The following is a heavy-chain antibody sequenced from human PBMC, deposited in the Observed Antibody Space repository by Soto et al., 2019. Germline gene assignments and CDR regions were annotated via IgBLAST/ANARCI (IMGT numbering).Heavy chain of an antibody. J-gene: IGHJ6*02. V-gene: IGHV4-34*01. CDR1: GGSFSGYY. CDR3: ARGTTVTTTFGYYYYGMDV. CDR2: INHSGST. D-gene: IGHD4-17*01. Sequence: QVQLQQWGAGLLKPSETLSLTCAVYGGSFSGYYWSWIRQPPGKGLEWIGEINHSGSTNYHPALKSRVTISVDTSKNQFSLKLSSVTAADTAVYYCARGTTVTTTFGYYYYGMDVWGQGTTVTVSS.